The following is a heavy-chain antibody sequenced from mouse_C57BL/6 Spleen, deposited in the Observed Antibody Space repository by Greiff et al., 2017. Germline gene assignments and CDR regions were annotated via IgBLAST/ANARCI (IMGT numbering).Heavy chain of an antibody. V-gene: IGHV1-55*01. D-gene: IGHD1-1*01. CDR2: IYPGSGST. J-gene: IGHJ2*01. CDR3: AMPITTVHFDY. Sequence: VQLQQPGAELVKPGASVKMSCKASGYTFTSYWITWVKQRPGQGLEWIGDIYPGSGSTNYNEKFKSQATMTVDTSSSTAYMQLSSLTSEDSAVYYCAMPITTVHFDYWGQGTTLTVSS. CDR1: GYTFTSYW.